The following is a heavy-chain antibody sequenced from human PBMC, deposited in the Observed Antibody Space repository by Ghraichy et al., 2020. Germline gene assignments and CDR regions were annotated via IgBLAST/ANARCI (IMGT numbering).Heavy chain of an antibody. D-gene: IGHD3-22*01. CDR1: GGSISSYY. Sequence: SETLSLTCTVSGGSISSYYWSWIRQPPGKGLEWIGYIYYSGSTNYNPSLKSRVTISVDTSKNQFSLKLSSVTAADTAVYYCARAEYYYDSSGYYTTGCFDYWGQGTLVTVSS. CDR2: IYYSGST. V-gene: IGHV4-59*01. J-gene: IGHJ4*02. CDR3: ARAEYYYDSSGYYTTGCFDY.